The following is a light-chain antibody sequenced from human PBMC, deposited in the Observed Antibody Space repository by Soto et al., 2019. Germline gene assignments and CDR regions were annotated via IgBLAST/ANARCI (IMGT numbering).Light chain of an antibody. V-gene: IGKV3-15*01. CDR1: QSVSSW. CDR3: QQYNNWSRT. CDR2: GAS. J-gene: IGKJ1*01. Sequence: EIVMTQSPATLSVSPGERVTLTCRASQSVSSWLAWYQQKPGQAPRLLIYGASTRATGIPARFSGSGSGTEFTLTISSLQSEDFAIYYCQQYNNWSRTFGQGTKVEIK.